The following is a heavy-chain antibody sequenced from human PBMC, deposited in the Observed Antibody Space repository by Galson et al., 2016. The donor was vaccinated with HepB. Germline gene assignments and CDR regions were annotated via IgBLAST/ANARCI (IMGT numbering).Heavy chain of an antibody. CDR2: FYYSGNT. Sequence: SETLSLTCDVSGGSIDKSSYYWGWVRQSPEKGLEWIASFYYSGNTYYNPSLKSRVTISTDMSKNQFYLRVPSVTAADTAVYFAVKSGYNICGTTQCDYYYGMDVWGQGTTVIVSS. CDR3: VKSGYNICGTTQCDYYYGMDV. V-gene: IGHV4-39*01. D-gene: IGHD5-24*01. J-gene: IGHJ6*02. CDR1: GGSIDKSSYY.